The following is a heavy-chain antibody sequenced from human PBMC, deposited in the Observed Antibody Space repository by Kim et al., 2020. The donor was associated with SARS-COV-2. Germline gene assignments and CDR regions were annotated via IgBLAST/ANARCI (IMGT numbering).Heavy chain of an antibody. V-gene: IGHV3-7*01. J-gene: IGHJ6*03. CDR1: EFTFSSYW. D-gene: IGHD3-16*01. CDR3: AREIPSDYAYNYYYMDV. Sequence: GGSLRLSCAASEFTFSSYWMSWVRQATGKGLEWVGNIKEDGSEKYYMDSARGRFTISRDNAKNSLYLQVNSLRAEDTAVYYCAREIPSDYAYNYYYMDVWGKGTTVTVSS. CDR2: IKEDGSEK.